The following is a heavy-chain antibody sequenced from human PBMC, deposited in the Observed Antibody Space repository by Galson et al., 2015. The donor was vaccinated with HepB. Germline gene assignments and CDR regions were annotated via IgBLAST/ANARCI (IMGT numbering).Heavy chain of an antibody. J-gene: IGHJ4*02. CDR1: GFTFSSYA. CDR2: ISGSGGST. CDR3: AKHITGYGSGSYYTDY. D-gene: IGHD3-10*01. V-gene: IGHV3-23*01. Sequence: SLRLSCAASGFTFSSYAMSWVRQAPGKGLEWVSAISGSGGSTYYADSVKGRFTISRDNSKNTLYLQMNSLRAEDTAVYYCAKHITGYGSGSYYTDYWCQGTLFTVSS.